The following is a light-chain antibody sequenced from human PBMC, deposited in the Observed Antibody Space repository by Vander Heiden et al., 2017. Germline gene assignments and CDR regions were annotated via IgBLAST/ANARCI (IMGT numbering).Light chain of an antibody. CDR1: QSVSNN. J-gene: IGKJ5*01. CDR2: GAS. CDR3: QQYNSWPPFT. V-gene: IGKV3-15*01. Sequence: ELVMTQSPATLSVSPGDRATLSCRASQSVSNNLAWYQQKPGQAPRLLIYGASTRATGIPARFSGSGSGTEFTLTISSLQSEDSAVYYCQQYNSWPPFTFGQGTRLEIK.